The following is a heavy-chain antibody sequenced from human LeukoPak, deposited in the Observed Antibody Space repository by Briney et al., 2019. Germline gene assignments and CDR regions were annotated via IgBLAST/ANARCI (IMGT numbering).Heavy chain of an antibody. Sequence: GGSLRLSCAASGFTFSDFAMIWVRQPPGKGLEWVSSIFQGGGEIHYADSVRGRFTISRDNSRSTLFLQMNSLRAEDTAIYYCATYRQVMLPFESWGQGTLVTVSS. V-gene: IGHV3-23*01. CDR2: IFQGGGEI. J-gene: IGHJ4*02. CDR3: ATYRQVMLPFES. D-gene: IGHD5-18*01. CDR1: GFTFSDFA.